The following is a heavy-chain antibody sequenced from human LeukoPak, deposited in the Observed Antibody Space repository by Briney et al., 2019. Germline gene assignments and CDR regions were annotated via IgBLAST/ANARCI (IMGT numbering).Heavy chain of an antibody. CDR2: IIPILGTA. V-gene: IGHV1-69*05. CDR3: ARGFPGNSEVVDI. D-gene: IGHD4-23*01. Sequence: SVKVSCKASGGTFSSYAISWVRQAPGQGLEWMGGIIPILGTANYAQKFQGRVTITTDESTSTAYMELSSLRSEDTAVYYCARGFPGNSEVVDIWGQGTMVTVSS. CDR1: GGTFSSYA. J-gene: IGHJ3*02.